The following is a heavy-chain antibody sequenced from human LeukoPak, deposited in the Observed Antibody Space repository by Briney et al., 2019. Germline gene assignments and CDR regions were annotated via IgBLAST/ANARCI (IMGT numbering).Heavy chain of an antibody. J-gene: IGHJ4*02. V-gene: IGHV4-38-2*02. D-gene: IGHD3-10*01. CDR3: ASFENGLLWFGELLSY. CDR1: GYSISSGYY. Sequence: PSETLSLTCTVSGYSISSGYYWGWIRQPPGKGLEWIANIYHSGSTYYNPSLKSRVTISVDTSKNQFSLKLSSVTAADTAVYYCASFENGLLWFGELLSYWGQGTLVTVSS. CDR2: IYHSGST.